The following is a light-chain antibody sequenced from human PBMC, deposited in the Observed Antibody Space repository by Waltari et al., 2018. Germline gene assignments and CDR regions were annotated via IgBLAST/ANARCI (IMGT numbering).Light chain of an antibody. Sequence: QSVLTQPPSASETPGQRATISCSGTHSTLGSNYLYCYQHLPGSAPKLLIYRNNLRPSGVPDRFSASKYGTLASLVISGLRSEDEGVYYCASWDESHYVFGGGTTVTVL. CDR1: HSTLGSNY. V-gene: IGLV1-47*01. CDR3: ASWDESHYV. CDR2: RNN. J-gene: IGLJ1*01.